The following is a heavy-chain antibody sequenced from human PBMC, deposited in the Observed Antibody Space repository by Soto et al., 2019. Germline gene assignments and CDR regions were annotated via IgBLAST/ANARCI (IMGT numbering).Heavy chain of an antibody. J-gene: IGHJ6*02. D-gene: IGHD1-20*01. CDR1: GYTFTSYD. CDR3: ARLGYTWNNYYYGMDV. CDR2: MNPNSGNT. V-gene: IGHV1-8*01. Sequence: ASVKVSCKASGYTFTSYDINWVRQATGQGLEWMGWMNPNSGNTGYAQKFQGRVTMTRNTSISTAYMELSSLRSEDTAVYYCARLGYTWNNYYYGMDVWGQGTTVTVSS.